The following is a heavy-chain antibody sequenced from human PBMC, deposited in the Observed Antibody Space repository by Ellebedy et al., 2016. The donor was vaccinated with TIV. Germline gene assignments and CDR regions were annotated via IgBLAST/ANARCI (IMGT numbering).Heavy chain of an antibody. V-gene: IGHV3-30*03. CDR1: GFSFGTYG. Sequence: PGGSLRLSCAASGFSFGTYGMHWVRQAPGKGLEWVAVIVYDGSTKYYTDSVKGRFTVSRDNAKNSLYLQMNSLRAEDTAVYYCARRVAGKASFDYWGQGTLVTVSS. J-gene: IGHJ4*02. CDR3: ARRVAGKASFDY. CDR2: IVYDGSTK. D-gene: IGHD6-19*01.